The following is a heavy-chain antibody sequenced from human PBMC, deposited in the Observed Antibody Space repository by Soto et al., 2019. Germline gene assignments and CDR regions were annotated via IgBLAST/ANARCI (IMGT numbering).Heavy chain of an antibody. V-gene: IGHV3-23*01. CDR3: AKDRVAASAS. D-gene: IGHD6-13*01. Sequence: DGQLLESGGGLGQSGGSLRLSCVGSGFTFSNYAMSWVRQAPGKGLEWVSGISESGGSTHYADSGRGRFAISRDNSKNTVYLQMNSLSADYTAVYYCAKDRVAASASWGQGTLVTVSS. CDR2: ISESGGST. CDR1: GFTFSNYA. J-gene: IGHJ5*02.